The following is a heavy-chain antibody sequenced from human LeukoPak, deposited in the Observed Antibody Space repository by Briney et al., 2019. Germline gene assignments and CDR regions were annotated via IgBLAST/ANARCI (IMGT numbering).Heavy chain of an antibody. V-gene: IGHV4-59*02. CDR2: IYHSGST. J-gene: IGHJ6*02. CDR1: GGSVSSYY. Sequence: SETLSLTCTVSGGSVSSYYWSWIRQSPGRGLEWIGYIYHSGSTNYNPSLKSRVTMSVDTSKNQFSLKLTSLTAADSALYYCAREVVLHGCMVRGVKSGLDVWGQGTTVTVSS. D-gene: IGHD3-10*01. CDR3: AREVVLHGCMVRGVKSGLDV.